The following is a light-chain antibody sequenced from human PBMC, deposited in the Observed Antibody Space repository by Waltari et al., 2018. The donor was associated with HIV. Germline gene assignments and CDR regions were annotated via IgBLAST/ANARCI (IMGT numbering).Light chain of an antibody. CDR1: RSHSGSNY. V-gene: IGLV1-47*01. CDR3: AAWDDNLSGWV. J-gene: IGLJ3*02. Sequence: QSVLTQPPSASGTPGQSVTISCSGSRSHSGSNYVYWYQQLPGTAPKLRIYRNNQRPSGVPDLFSGFKSGTSASLAISGLRSEDEADYYCAAWDDNLSGWVFGGGSKLTIL. CDR2: RNN.